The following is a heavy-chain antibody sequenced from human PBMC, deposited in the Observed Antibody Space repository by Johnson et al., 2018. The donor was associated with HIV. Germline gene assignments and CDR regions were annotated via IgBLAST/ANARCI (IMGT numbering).Heavy chain of an antibody. J-gene: IGHJ3*02. V-gene: IGHV3-30*04. Sequence: QVQLVESGGGLVKPGGSLRLSCAASGFTFSNYPMHWVRQAPGKGLEWVAVISFDGSNKYYADSVKGRFTISRDNSKNTLYLQMNTLRVEDTAVYYCSRGLWLTPGTVDIWGQGTMVTVSS. CDR2: ISFDGSNK. D-gene: IGHD6-19*01. CDR3: SRGLWLTPGTVDI. CDR1: GFTFSNYP.